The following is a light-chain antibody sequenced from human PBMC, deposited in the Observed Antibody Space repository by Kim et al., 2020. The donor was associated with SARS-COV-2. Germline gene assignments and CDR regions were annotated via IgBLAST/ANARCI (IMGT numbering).Light chain of an antibody. CDR2: GAT. J-gene: IGKJ5*01. CDR3: QQYSYWPIT. V-gene: IGKV3-15*01. Sequence: VSPGEGATLSCRASLNISSNLAWYQQKPGQAPRLLIHGATTRAAGIPARFSGSVSGTEFSLTISSLQSEDFAIYYCQQYSYWPITFGQGTRLEIK. CDR1: LNISSN.